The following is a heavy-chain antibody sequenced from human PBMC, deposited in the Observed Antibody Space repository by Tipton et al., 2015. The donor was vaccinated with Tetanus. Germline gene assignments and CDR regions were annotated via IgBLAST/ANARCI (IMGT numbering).Heavy chain of an antibody. CDR1: GFAFSAFG. V-gene: IGHV3-30*03. CDR2: ISYDGTEK. J-gene: IGHJ4*02. CDR3: ARIRTGHYTDFDC. Sequence: SLRLSCAASGFAFSAFGMHWVRQAPGKGLEWVAFISYDGTEKHYVDSVKGRFTISRDNAKNSLYLQMNSLRAEDTAVYYCARIRTGHYTDFDCWGLGTLVTVSP. D-gene: IGHD4-11*01.